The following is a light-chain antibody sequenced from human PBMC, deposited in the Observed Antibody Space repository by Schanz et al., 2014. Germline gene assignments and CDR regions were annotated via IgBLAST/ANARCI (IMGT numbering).Light chain of an antibody. V-gene: IGLV1-44*01. CDR3: AAWSDSLXXWV. CDR1: NSXIGRNV. J-gene: IGLJ3*02. CDR2: NSD. Sequence: QSVLTQXXXXXXTPGQRVTISXXGSNSXIGRNVXNWYQQFPGTAPKLLIHNSDQRPSGVPDRXSASKSGTSASLAISGLXXQDEADYYCAAWSDSLXXWVFGGGXXLTVL.